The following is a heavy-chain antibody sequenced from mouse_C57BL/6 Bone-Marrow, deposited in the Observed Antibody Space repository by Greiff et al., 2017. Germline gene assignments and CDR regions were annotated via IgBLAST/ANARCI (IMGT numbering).Heavy chain of an antibody. D-gene: IGHD1-1*01. CDR1: GYTFTSYG. V-gene: IGHV1-81*01. CDR3: ANITTVEAY. J-gene: IGHJ3*01. Sequence: QVQLQQSGAELARPGASVKLSCKASGYTFTSYGISWVKQRTGQGLEWIGAIYPRSGNTYYNEKFKGKATLTADKSSSTAYMELRSLTSEDSAVYFCANITTVEAYWGQGTLVTVSA. CDR2: IYPRSGNT.